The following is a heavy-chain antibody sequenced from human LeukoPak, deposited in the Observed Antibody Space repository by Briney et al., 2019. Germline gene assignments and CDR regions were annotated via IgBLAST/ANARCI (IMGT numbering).Heavy chain of an antibody. J-gene: IGHJ4*02. CDR1: GYGFTSYW. Sequence: GVCRGISFKGSGYGFTSYWISWVRPVRGRGREWMGRIDTSDSYTNHTPSFQAHATISADKSISTAYLQWSSLKASDTAMYYCARTTGPHLFDYWGQGALVTVSS. CDR3: ARTTGPHLFDY. CDR2: IDTSDSYT. V-gene: IGHV5-10-1*01. D-gene: IGHD7-27*01.